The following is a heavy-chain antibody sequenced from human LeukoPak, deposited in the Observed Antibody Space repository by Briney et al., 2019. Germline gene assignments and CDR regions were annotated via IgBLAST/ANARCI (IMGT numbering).Heavy chain of an antibody. D-gene: IGHD6-13*01. V-gene: IGHV1-69*05. J-gene: IGHJ6*03. Sequence: SSVKVSCKASGGTFSSYAISWVRQAPGQGLEWMGRIIPIFGTANYAQKFQGRVTITTDESTSTAYMELSSLRSEDTAVYYCASASSSPATRGYYYYYMDVWGKGTTVTVSS. CDR2: IIPIFGTA. CDR1: GGTFSSYA. CDR3: ASASSSPATRGYYYYYMDV.